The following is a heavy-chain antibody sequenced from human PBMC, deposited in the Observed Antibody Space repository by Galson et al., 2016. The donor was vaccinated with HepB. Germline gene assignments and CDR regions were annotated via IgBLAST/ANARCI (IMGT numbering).Heavy chain of an antibody. CDR2: MHHGGSS. CDR1: DASISFTNW. V-gene: IGHV4-4*02. CDR3: ARHLTTPGTRGFDS. D-gene: IGHD1/OR15-1a*01. J-gene: IGHJ4*02. Sequence: SETLSLTCAVSDASISFTNWWSWVRQPPGEGLEWIGEMHHGGSSHYNPSLQSRATISLDISKNQFSLQLSSVTAADPAVYFCARHLTTPGTRGFDSWGRGKLVTVSS.